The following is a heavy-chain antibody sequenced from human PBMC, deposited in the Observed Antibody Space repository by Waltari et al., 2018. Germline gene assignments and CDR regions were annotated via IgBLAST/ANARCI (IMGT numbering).Heavy chain of an antibody. Sequence: EVQLVESGGGLVQPGGSLRLSCAASGFTFSSYTMNWVRQAPGKGLAWVSYISRTSSTIYYADSGKCRFTISRDNAKNSLYLQMNSLRAEDTAVYYCASGYYVSGSYYNALDVWGKGTTVTVSS. D-gene: IGHD3-10*01. V-gene: IGHV3-48*04. CDR3: ASGYYVSGSYYNALDV. CDR2: ISRTSSTI. CDR1: GFTFSSYT. J-gene: IGHJ6*04.